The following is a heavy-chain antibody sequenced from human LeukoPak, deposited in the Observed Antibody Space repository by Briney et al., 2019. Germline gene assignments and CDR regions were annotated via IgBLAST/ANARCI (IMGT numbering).Heavy chain of an antibody. V-gene: IGHV3-74*01. D-gene: IGHD3-10*01. CDR2: INEDGSST. CDR3: TTDTFGARDS. CDR1: GYTFSRYW. J-gene: IGHJ4*02. Sequence: GGSLSLSCAASGYTFSRYWMHWVRQGPGKGLVWVSRINEDGSSTSYAESVRGRFTISRDNAKNTLYLQMNSLRAEDAAVYYCTTDTFGARDSWGQGTLVTVSS.